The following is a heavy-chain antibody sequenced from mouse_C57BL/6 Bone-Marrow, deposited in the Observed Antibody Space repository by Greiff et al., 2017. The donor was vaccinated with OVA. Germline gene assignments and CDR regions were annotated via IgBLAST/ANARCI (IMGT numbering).Heavy chain of an antibody. CDR3: ARQRDSNYFFAY. D-gene: IGHD2-5*01. V-gene: IGHV5-6*01. J-gene: IGHJ3*01. Sequence: EVQRVESGGDLVKPGGSLKLSCAASGFTFSSYGMSWVRQTPDKRLEWVATISSGGSYTYYPDSVKGRFTISRDNAKNTLYLQMSSLKSEDTAMYYCARQRDSNYFFAYWGQGTLVTVSA. CDR2: ISSGGSYT. CDR1: GFTFSSYG.